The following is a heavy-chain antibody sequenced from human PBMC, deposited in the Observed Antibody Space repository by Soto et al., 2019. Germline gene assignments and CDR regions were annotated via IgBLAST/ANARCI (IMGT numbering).Heavy chain of an antibody. Sequence: VQLVQSGAEVKKPGSSVKVSCRASGATFRSYAFTWVRQAPGQGLEWMGGISPIFGSTIYARQFQGRVTITADDSASTAYMELNSLSSGDTAVYYCAGDYGVYDWYGMDVWGQGTTVTVSS. CDR2: ISPIFGST. CDR1: GATFRSYA. V-gene: IGHV1-69*01. D-gene: IGHD4-17*01. CDR3: AGDYGVYDWYGMDV. J-gene: IGHJ6*02.